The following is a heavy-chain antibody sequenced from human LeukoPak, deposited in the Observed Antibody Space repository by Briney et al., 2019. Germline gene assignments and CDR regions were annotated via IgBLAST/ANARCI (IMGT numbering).Heavy chain of an antibody. Sequence: SENLSLTCAVYGGSFSGYYWSWIRQPPGKGLEWIGEINHSGSTNYNPSLKSRVTISVDTSKNQFSLNLTSVTAADTAVYYCARAMSIAARLQTIFDYWGQGTLVTVSS. CDR1: GGSFSGYY. CDR2: INHSGST. V-gene: IGHV4-34*01. D-gene: IGHD6-6*01. CDR3: ARAMSIAARLQTIFDY. J-gene: IGHJ4*02.